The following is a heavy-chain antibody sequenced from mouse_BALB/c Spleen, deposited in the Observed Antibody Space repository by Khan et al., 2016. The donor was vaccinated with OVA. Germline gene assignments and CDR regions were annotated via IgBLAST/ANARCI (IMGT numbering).Heavy chain of an antibody. CDR1: GYTFTSYW. J-gene: IGHJ2*01. V-gene: IGHV1S81*02. D-gene: IGHD1-1*01. CDR3: ARIKKIVATYFDY. CDR2: TNPTNGRT. Sequence: QAQLQQPGAELVKAGASVKMSCKASGYTFTSYWMHWVKQRLGRGLEWFAETNPTNGRTYYNEKFKSKATLTVDKSSSTTYMLLSGPTFEDSAVYYCARIKKIVATYFDYWGQGTTLTVSS.